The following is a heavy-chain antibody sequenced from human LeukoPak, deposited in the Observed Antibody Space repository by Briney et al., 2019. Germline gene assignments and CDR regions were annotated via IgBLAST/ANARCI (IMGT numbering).Heavy chain of an antibody. V-gene: IGHV3-21*01. J-gene: IGHJ3*02. CDR2: ISSSSSYI. CDR3: ARAHPARANAFDI. CDR1: GFTFSSYS. Sequence: GGSLRLSCAASGFTFSSYSMNWVRQAPGKGLEWVSSISSSSSYIYYADSVKGRFTISRDNAKNSLYLQMNSLRAEDTAVYYCARAHPARANAFDIWGQGTMVTVSS.